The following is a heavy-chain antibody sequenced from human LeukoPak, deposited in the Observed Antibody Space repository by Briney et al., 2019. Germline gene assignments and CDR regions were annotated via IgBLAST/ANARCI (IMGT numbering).Heavy chain of an antibody. CDR3: AKLPVAGLYFDY. CDR1: GFTFSSYA. D-gene: IGHD6-19*01. CDR2: ISGSGGRT. Sequence: GGSLRLSCAASGFTFSSYAMTWVRQAPGKGLEWISAISGSGGRTYYVDSVKGRFTISRDNSKNTWYLQMNSLRVEDTAAYYCAKLPVAGLYFDYWGQGTLVTVSS. J-gene: IGHJ4*02. V-gene: IGHV3-23*01.